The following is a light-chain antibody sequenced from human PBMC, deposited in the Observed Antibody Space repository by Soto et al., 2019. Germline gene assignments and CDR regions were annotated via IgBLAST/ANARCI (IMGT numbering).Light chain of an antibody. CDR1: QDIDRY. CDR2: DAS. Sequence: DIQMTQSPSSLSASVGDRVTITCRASQDIDRYLNWYQHKPGKAPKLLIYDASRLETGVPLRFSGDGYGTDFTLIIHSLQPEDTATYYCQQYESRASFGPGTKVDL. CDR3: QQYESRAS. J-gene: IGKJ3*01. V-gene: IGKV1-33*01.